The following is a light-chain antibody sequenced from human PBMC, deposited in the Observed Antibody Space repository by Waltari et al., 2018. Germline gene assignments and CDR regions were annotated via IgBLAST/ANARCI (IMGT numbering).Light chain of an antibody. Sequence: SSELTQDPAVSVALGQTVRITCQGDSLRTSYASWYQLKPGQAPVLVIYGKDKRPSGIPDRSAGYSSGATSSLTSTGAQAEDEADYYCSSRNGRANQVVFAGGTKVTVL. CDR3: SSRNGRANQVV. CDR1: SLRTSY. V-gene: IGLV3-19*01. J-gene: IGLJ3*02. CDR2: GKD.